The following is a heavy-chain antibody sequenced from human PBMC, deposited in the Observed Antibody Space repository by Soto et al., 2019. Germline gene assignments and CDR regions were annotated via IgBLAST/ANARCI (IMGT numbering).Heavy chain of an antibody. CDR1: GGTFSSYT. V-gene: IGHV1-69*02. D-gene: IGHD5-12*01. CDR3: ARGRIYSGYETPLDP. CDR2: IIPILGIA. J-gene: IGHJ5*02. Sequence: SVKVSCKASGGTFSSYTISWVRQAPGQGLEWMGRIIPILGIANYAQKFQGRVTITADKSTSTAYMELSSLRSEDTSVYYCARGRIYSGYETPLDPWGQGTLVTVPS.